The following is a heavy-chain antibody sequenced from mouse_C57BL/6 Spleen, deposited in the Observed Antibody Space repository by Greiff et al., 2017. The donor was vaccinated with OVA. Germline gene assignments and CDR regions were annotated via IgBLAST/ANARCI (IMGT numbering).Heavy chain of an antibody. J-gene: IGHJ3*01. Sequence: EVQLVESGGGLVKPGGSLKLSCAASGFTFSSYTMSWVRQTPEKRLEWVATISGGGGNTYYPDSVKGRFTISRDNAKNTLYLQMSSLRSEDTALYYCARQAQATFAYWGQGTLVTVSA. CDR3: ARQAQATFAY. CDR1: GFTFSSYT. V-gene: IGHV5-9*01. CDR2: ISGGGGNT. D-gene: IGHD3-2*02.